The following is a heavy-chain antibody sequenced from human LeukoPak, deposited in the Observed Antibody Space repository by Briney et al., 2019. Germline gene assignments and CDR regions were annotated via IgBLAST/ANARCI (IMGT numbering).Heavy chain of an antibody. V-gene: IGHV3-53*01. CDR3: ARARPAGGYE. Sequence: PGGSLRLSCAASGFTFDDYGMSWVRQAPGKGLEWVSVIYSGGSTYYADSVKGRFTISRDNSKNTLYLQMNSLRAEDTAVYYCARARPAGGYEWGQGTLVTVSS. J-gene: IGHJ4*02. CDR1: GFTFDDYG. CDR2: IYSGGST. D-gene: IGHD3-22*01.